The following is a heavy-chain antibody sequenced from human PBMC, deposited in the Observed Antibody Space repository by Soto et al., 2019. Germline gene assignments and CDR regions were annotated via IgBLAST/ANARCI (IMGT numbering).Heavy chain of an antibody. J-gene: IGHJ3*02. Sequence: LGASLKISCKGSGYSFNTYWIAWVRQRPGEGLKWMGIIYPDDSRTTYSPSFQGRVTISADKSINTAYLQWSSLKASDTAMYYCTRDLDYGGNSEDFDSWGQGTRVTVSS. V-gene: IGHV5-51*01. CDR2: IYPDDSRT. CDR3: TRDLDYGGNSEDFDS. D-gene: IGHD4-17*01. CDR1: GYSFNTYW.